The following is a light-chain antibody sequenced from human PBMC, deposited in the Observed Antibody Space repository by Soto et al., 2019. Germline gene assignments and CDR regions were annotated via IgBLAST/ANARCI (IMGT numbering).Light chain of an antibody. CDR1: QSVSSN. CDR2: GAS. CDR3: QQYGSSPLT. V-gene: IGKV3-20*01. J-gene: IGKJ4*01. Sequence: EIVMTQSPATLSVSPGERATLSCRASQSVSSNLAWYQQKPGQGPRLLIYGASSRATGIPDRFSGSGSGTDFTLTISRLEPEDFVVYYCQQYGSSPLTFGGGTKVDIK.